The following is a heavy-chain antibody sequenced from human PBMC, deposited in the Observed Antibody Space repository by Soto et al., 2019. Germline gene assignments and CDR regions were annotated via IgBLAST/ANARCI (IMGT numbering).Heavy chain of an antibody. V-gene: IGHV1-69*01. J-gene: IGHJ4*02. CDR1: GGTFSSYA. D-gene: IGHD2-2*01. CDR3: ARTSQRRKGYFDY. Sequence: QVQLVQSGAEVKKPGSSVKVSCKASGGTFSSYAISWLRHAPGQGLEWMGGIIPIFGTANYAQKFQVRVTITADESTRTAYMELSSLSSEDTAVYYGARTSQRRKGYFDYWGQGTLVTVSS. CDR2: IIPIFGTA.